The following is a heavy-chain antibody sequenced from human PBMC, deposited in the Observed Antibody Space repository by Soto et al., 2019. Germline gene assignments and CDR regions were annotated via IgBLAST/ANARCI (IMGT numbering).Heavy chain of an antibody. J-gene: IGHJ4*02. CDR1: GFTFSSYG. CDR2: ISYDGSNK. Sequence: GSLRLSCAASGFTFSSYGMHWVRQAPGKGLEWVAAISYDGSNKYYADSVKGRFTISRDNAKTSLYLQMNSLRAEDTAVYYCAREGINNYNEYYFDSWGQGTVVTVSS. D-gene: IGHD4-4*01. V-gene: IGHV3-30*03. CDR3: AREGINNYNEYYFDS.